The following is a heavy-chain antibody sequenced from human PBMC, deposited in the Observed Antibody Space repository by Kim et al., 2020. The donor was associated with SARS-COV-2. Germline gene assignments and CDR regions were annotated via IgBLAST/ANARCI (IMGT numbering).Heavy chain of an antibody. V-gene: IGHV3-48*03. CDR1: GFTFSSYE. Sequence: GGSLRLSCAASGFTFSSYEMNWVRQAPGKGLEWVSYISSRGMTKYYADSVKGRFTISRDNAKNSVYLQMNSLRAEDTDVYYCARTGSGRGNYFDYWGQGILVTVSS. CDR2: ISSRGMTK. J-gene: IGHJ4*02. CDR3: ARTGSGRGNYFDY. D-gene: IGHD2-15*01.